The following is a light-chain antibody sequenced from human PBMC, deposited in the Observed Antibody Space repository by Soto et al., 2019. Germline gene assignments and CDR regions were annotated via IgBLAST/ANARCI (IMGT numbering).Light chain of an antibody. CDR3: SSFTSSITYV. CDR2: EVS. Sequence: QSVLTQPASVSGSPGQSITISCTGTSSDVGGYNYVSWYQQHPGKAPKLMSYEVSNRPSGVSNRFSGSKSGNTASLTISGLQAEHEADYYCSSFTSSITYVFGTGTKLTVL. V-gene: IGLV2-14*01. J-gene: IGLJ1*01. CDR1: SSDVGGYNY.